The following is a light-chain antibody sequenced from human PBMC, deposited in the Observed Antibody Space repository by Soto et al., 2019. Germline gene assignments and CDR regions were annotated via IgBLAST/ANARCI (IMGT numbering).Light chain of an antibody. CDR1: SNDIGPYNY. CDR3: TSYTRSSTYV. CDR2: DVS. V-gene: IGLV2-14*01. Sequence: QSALTQPASVSGSPGQSISISCTGTSNDIGPYNYVSWYQQHPGKAPKLIILDVSNRPSGVSTRFSGSKSGNTASLTISGLQDDDEADYYCTSYTRSSTYVFGTGTKVTVL. J-gene: IGLJ1*01.